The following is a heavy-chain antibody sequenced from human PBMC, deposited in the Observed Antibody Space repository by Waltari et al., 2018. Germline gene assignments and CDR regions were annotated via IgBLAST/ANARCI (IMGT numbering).Heavy chain of an antibody. V-gene: IGHV3-21*02. J-gene: IGHJ6*02. CDR1: GFMFSDYS. CDR2: ITSSSTYI. D-gene: IGHD3-10*01. Sequence: EVQLVESGGGLVKPGGSLRLSGAASGFMFSDYSMNWVRQVPGKGLEWVSSITSSSTYIYYADSVKGRFTISRDNAKSSLYLRMNSLRAEDTAIYYCARELFTYGPLEYYYAMDVWGQGTTVTVSS. CDR3: ARELFTYGPLEYYYAMDV.